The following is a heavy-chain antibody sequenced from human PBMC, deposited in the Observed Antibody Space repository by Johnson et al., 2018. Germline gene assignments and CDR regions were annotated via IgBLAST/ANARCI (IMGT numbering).Heavy chain of an antibody. D-gene: IGHD3-3*01. V-gene: IGHV3-30-3*01. CDR3: AREFEWLIGGGYFQH. CDR2: ISYDGSNK. CDR1: GFTFSSYA. J-gene: IGHJ1*01. Sequence: QVQLVESGGGVVQPGRSLRLSCAASGFTFSSYAMHWVRQAPGKGLEWVAVISYDGSNKYYADSGKGRFTISRDNSKNKLYLQMNRLRAEDTAVYYCAREFEWLIGGGYFQHWGQGTLVTVSS.